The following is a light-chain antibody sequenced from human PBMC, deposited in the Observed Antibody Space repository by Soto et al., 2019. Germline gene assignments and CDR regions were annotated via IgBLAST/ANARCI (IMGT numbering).Light chain of an antibody. Sequence: DIQMTQSPSSLSASVGDRVTITCRASQSISSYLNWYQQKPGKAPKVLIYAASSLQSGVPSRFSGSGSGTDFTLTISSLQPEDFATYYCQQNYNIPWTFGQGTKVEIK. CDR3: QQNYNIPWT. CDR2: AAS. CDR1: QSISSY. V-gene: IGKV1-39*01. J-gene: IGKJ1*01.